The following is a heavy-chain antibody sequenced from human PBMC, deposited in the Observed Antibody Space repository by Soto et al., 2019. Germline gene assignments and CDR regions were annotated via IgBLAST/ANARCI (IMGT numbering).Heavy chain of an antibody. D-gene: IGHD6-6*01. V-gene: IGHV4-31*11. CDR2: IYYSGST. J-gene: IGHJ4*02. CDR3: ARGHRGAARPDSAFDFDY. Sequence: PSETLSLTCAVSGGSISSGGYYWTWIRQHPGKGLEWIGYIYYSGSTYYNPSLKSRVTISVDTSKNQFSLKLSSVTAADTAVYYCARGHRGAARPDSAFDFDYWGQGTLVTVSS. CDR1: GGSISSGGYY.